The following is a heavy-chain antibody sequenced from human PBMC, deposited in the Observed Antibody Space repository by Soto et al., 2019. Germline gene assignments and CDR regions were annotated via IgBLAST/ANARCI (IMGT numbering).Heavy chain of an antibody. Sequence: GGSLRLSCAASGFTFSSYAMSWVRHAPGKGLEWVSAISGSGGSTYYADSVKGRFTISRDNSKNTLYLQMNSLRAEDTAVYYCAKATYYYDSSGYFDSIYYFDYWGQGTLVTVSS. CDR1: GFTFSSYA. CDR2: ISGSGGST. J-gene: IGHJ4*02. V-gene: IGHV3-23*01. CDR3: AKATYYYDSSGYFDSIYYFDY. D-gene: IGHD3-22*01.